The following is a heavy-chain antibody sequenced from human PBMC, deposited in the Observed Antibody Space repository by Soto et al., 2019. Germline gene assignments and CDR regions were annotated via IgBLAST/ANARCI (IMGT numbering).Heavy chain of an antibody. Sequence: EVQLVESGGGLIQPGGSLRLSCAASGFTVSSNYMSWVRQAPGKGLEWVSVIYSGGSTYYADSVKGRFTISRDNSKKTLYLHMNSRRAEDTAVDYCARDSGRVRYRGWGKGTLVTVSS. CDR1: GFTVSSNY. CDR2: IYSGGST. D-gene: IGHD3-9*01. V-gene: IGHV3-53*01. CDR3: ARDSGRVRYRG. J-gene: IGHJ4*02.